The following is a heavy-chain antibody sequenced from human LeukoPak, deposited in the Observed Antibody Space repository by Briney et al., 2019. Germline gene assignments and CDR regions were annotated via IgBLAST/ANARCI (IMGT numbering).Heavy chain of an antibody. D-gene: IGHD5-18*01. J-gene: IGHJ4*02. CDR1: GYSISSGHY. V-gene: IGHV4-38-2*01. Sequence: SETLSLTCDVSGYSISSGHYWGWIRQPPGKGLEWIGTIYHNGNTYYNPSLNSRATISVDTSRNQFSLELSSVTAADTAVFYCARARYNYGDSDYWGQGTLVTVSS. CDR2: IYHNGNT. CDR3: ARARYNYGDSDY.